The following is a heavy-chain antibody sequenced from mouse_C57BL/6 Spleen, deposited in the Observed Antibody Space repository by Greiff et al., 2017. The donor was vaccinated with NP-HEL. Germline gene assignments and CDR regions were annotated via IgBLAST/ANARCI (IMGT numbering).Heavy chain of an antibody. J-gene: IGHJ4*01. V-gene: IGHV1-69*01. Sequence: QVQLQQPGAELVMPGASVKLSCKASGYTFTSYWMHWVKQRPGQGLEWIGEIDPSDSYTNYNQKFKGKSTLTVDKSSSTAYMQLSSLTSEDSAVYYCARGDDYPYYAMDYWGQGTSVTVSS. CDR3: ARGDDYPYYAMDY. CDR2: IDPSDSYT. D-gene: IGHD2-4*01. CDR1: GYTFTSYW.